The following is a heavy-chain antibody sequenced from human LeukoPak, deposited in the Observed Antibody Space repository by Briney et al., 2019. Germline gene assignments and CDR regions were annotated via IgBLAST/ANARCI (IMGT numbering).Heavy chain of an antibody. CDR1: GFTFSSYW. CDR2: INSDGSST. J-gene: IGHJ4*02. V-gene: IGHV3-74*01. D-gene: IGHD4-17*01. CDR3: ARAVTTFN. Sequence: PGGSLRLSCAASGFTFSSYWMHWVRQAPGKGRVWVSRINSDGSSTSYADSVKGRFTISRDNAKNTLYLQMNSLRAEDTAVYYCARAVTTFNWGQGTLVTVSS.